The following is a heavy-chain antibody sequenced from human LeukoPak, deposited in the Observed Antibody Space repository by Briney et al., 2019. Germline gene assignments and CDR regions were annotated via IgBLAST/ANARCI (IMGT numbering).Heavy chain of an antibody. CDR3: ARSYCSNGACPELDY. J-gene: IGHJ4*02. CDR1: GYTFTGYY. Sequence: ASVKVSCKASGYTFTGYYMHWVRQAPGQGLEWMGWINPNSGGTNYAQKFQGRLTMTRDTSTSTVYMELSSLISEDTAVYYCARSYCSNGACPELDYWGQGTLVTVSS. V-gene: IGHV1-2*02. CDR2: INPNSGGT. D-gene: IGHD2-8*01.